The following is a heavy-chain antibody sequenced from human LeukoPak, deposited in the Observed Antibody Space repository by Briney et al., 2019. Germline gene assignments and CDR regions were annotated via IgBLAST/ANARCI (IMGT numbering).Heavy chain of an antibody. Sequence: SETLSLTCTVSGGSIGSGSYYWSWIRQPAGKGLEWIGRIYTSGSTNYNPSLKSRVTISVDTSKNQFSLKLSSVTAADTAVYYCASGGSYPYYFDYWGQGTLVTVSS. V-gene: IGHV4-61*02. J-gene: IGHJ4*02. D-gene: IGHD1-26*01. CDR3: ASGGSYPYYFDY. CDR1: GGSIGSGSYY. CDR2: IYTSGST.